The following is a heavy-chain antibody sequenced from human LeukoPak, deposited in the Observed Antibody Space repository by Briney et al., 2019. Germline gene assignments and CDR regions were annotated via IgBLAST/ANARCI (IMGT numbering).Heavy chain of an antibody. CDR1: GFTFSNAW. V-gene: IGHV3-15*05. CDR2: IYRNADGGTT. J-gene: IGHJ6*01. D-gene: IGHD2-2*01. Sequence: GGSLRLSCAASGFTFSNAWMTWVRQAPGKGLEWVGRIYRNADGGTTDYAAPVKGRFTIPRADSKSTLYLQMNSLKAEDTAVYYCTTDSYCSTTTCYASANYYYGLDAWGQGTSVTVSS. CDR3: TTDSYCSTTTCYASANYYYGLDA.